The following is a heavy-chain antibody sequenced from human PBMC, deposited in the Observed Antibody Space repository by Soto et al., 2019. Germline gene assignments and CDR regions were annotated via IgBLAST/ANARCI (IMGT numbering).Heavy chain of an antibody. Sequence: ASVKVSCKASGYTFTSYAMHWVRQAPGQRLEWMGWINAGNGNTKYSQKFQGRVTITRDTSASTAYMELSSLRSEDTAVYYCARGVVVVAATPPFDYWGQGTLVTSPQ. CDR3: ARGVVVVAATPPFDY. V-gene: IGHV1-3*01. D-gene: IGHD2-15*01. CDR2: INAGNGNT. J-gene: IGHJ4*02. CDR1: GYTFTSYA.